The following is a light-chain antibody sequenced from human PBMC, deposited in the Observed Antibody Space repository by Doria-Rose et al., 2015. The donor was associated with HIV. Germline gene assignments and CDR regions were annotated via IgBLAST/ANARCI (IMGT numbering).Light chain of an antibody. J-gene: IGKJ1*01. CDR1: QSFNSTY. CDR3: HQYGTSWT. CDR2: DGS. V-gene: IGKV3-20*01. Sequence: EIVMTQSPGTLSLSPGERATLSCRASQSFNSTYLAWYQQKPGQAPSLLIYDGSTMATGIPDRFSASGSGTDFTLTINRLEPEDFALYYCHQYGTSWTFGQGTKMEI.